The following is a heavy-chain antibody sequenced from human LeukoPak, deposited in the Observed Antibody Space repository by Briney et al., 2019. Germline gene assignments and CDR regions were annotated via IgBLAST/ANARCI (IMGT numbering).Heavy chain of an antibody. D-gene: IGHD1-26*01. J-gene: IGHJ4*02. CDR3: ARDQWELPPAIDY. CDR1: GFTFSSYS. Sequence: PGGSLRLSCAASGFTFSSYSMNWVRQAPGKGLEWVSSISSSSSYIYYADSVKGRFTISRDNAKNSLYLQMNSLRAEDTAVHYCARDQWELPPAIDYWGQGTLVTVSS. CDR2: ISSSSSYI. V-gene: IGHV3-21*01.